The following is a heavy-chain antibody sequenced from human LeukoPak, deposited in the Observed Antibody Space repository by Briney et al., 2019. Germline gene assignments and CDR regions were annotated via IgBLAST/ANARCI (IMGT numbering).Heavy chain of an antibody. D-gene: IGHD3-10*01. CDR3: AREGSGSYSRYNWFDP. CDR1: GGSFSGYY. J-gene: IGHJ5*02. V-gene: IGHV4-34*01. Sequence: SETLSLTCAVYGGSFSGYYWSWIRQPPGKGLEWIGEINHSGSTNYNPSLKSRVTISVDTSKNQFSLKLSSVTAADTAVYYCAREGSGSYSRYNWFDPWGQGTLVTVSS. CDR2: INHSGST.